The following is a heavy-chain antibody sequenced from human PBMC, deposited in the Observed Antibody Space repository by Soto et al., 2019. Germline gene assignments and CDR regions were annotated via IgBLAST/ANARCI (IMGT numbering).Heavy chain of an antibody. CDR2: ISAYNGNT. CDR1: GYTFTSYG. D-gene: IGHD3-22*01. CDR3: ARDDDTSGHYSKFHY. Sequence: ASVKVSCKASGYTFTSYGISWVRQAPGQGLEWMGWISAYNGNTNYAQKLQGRVTMTTDTSTSTAYMELRSLRSDDTAVYYCARDDDTSGHYSKFHYWGQGTQVTVSS. J-gene: IGHJ4*02. V-gene: IGHV1-18*01.